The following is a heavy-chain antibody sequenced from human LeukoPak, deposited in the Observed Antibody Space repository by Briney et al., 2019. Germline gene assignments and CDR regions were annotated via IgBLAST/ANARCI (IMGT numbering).Heavy chain of an antibody. D-gene: IGHD6-6*01. CDR3: VSQSGYSSSSLDY. J-gene: IGHJ4*02. CDR2: TYYRSKWYN. Sequence: SQTLSLTCAISGDSVSSNSAAWNWIRQSPTRGLEWLGRTYYRSKWYNDYAVSVRSRITINPDTSKNQFSLQLNSVTPEDTAVYYCVSQSGYSSSSLDYWGQGTLVTVSS. V-gene: IGHV6-1*01. CDR1: GDSVSSNSAA.